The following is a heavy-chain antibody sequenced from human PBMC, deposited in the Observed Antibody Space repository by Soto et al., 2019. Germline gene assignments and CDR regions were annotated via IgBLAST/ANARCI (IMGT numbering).Heavy chain of an antibody. V-gene: IGHV4-30-4*01. Sequence: SETLSLTCTVSGGSISSGDYYWSWIRQPPGKGLEWIGYIYYSGSTYYNPSLKSRVTISVDTSKNQFSLKLSSVTAADTAVYYCARGKGSSWYTRNWFDPWGQGTLVTVS. D-gene: IGHD6-13*01. CDR2: IYYSGST. CDR3: ARGKGSSWYTRNWFDP. CDR1: GGSISSGDYY. J-gene: IGHJ5*02.